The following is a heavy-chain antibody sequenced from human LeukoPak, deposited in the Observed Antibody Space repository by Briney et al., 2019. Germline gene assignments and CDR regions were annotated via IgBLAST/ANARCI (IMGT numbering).Heavy chain of an antibody. J-gene: IGHJ4*02. V-gene: IGHV3-49*04. CDR2: IRSQAYGGTT. D-gene: IGHD2-2*01. CDR3: TRDPDCSSTSCHGYFDY. CDR1: GFTFDDYS. Sequence: PGRSLRLSCTASGFTFDDYSMSWVRQAPGKGLEWVGFIRSQAYGGTTEYAASVKGRFTISRDDSKSIAYLQMNSLKTEDTAVYYCTRDPDCSSTSCHGYFDYWGQGTLVTVSS.